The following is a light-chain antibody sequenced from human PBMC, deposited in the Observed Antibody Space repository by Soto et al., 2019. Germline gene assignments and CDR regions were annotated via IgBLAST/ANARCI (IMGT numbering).Light chain of an antibody. CDR1: QSISSY. CDR2: DAS. CDR3: QQRSNWPGA. J-gene: IGKJ4*01. Sequence: EIVLTQSPATLSLSPGERATLSCRASQSISSYLAWYQQKPGQAPRLLIYDASNRATGIPARFSGSGSGTDFTLTIGSLEPADLAVYYCQQRSNWPGAFGGGTKVEIK. V-gene: IGKV3-11*01.